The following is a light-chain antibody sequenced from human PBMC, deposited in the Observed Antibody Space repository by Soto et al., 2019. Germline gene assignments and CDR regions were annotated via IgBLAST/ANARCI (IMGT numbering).Light chain of an antibody. CDR2: AAS. Sequence: DIQMTQSPSSLSSSVGDIVTIACRASQSISNYLNWYQQRPGRAPKLLIYAASSLQSGVPSRFSGSGSGTDFTLTISSLQPEDFVTYYCQQTYSTPITFGQGTRLEIK. J-gene: IGKJ5*01. V-gene: IGKV1-39*01. CDR3: QQTYSTPIT. CDR1: QSISNY.